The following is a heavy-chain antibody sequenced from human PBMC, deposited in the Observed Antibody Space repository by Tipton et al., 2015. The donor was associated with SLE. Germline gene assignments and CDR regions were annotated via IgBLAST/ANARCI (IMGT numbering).Heavy chain of an antibody. D-gene: IGHD6-19*01. CDR2: IHYSGST. CDR3: AGTSSSGWYVIDY. J-gene: IGHJ4*02. Sequence: IRQPPGKGLEWIESIHYSGSTSYNSSLESRVTISIDTSKSQFSLKLSSVTASDMAEYYCAGTSSSGWYVIDYWGQGTLVTVSS. V-gene: IGHV4-39*01.